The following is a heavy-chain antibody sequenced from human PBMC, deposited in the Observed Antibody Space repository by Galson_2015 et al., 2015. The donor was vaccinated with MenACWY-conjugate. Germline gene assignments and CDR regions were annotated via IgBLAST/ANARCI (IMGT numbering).Heavy chain of an antibody. V-gene: IGHV3-21*01. CDR1: GFTFSSYT. Sequence: SLRLSCAASGFTFSSYTMNWVRQAPGKGLEWVSSIYYSSSYIYHADPVKGRFTISRDNSKNTMSLQMNSLRAEDTAVYYCTCSPTYAYYFDNWGQGTLVTVSA. D-gene: IGHD3-16*01. CDR3: TCSPTYAYYFDN. CDR2: IYYSSSYI. J-gene: IGHJ4*02.